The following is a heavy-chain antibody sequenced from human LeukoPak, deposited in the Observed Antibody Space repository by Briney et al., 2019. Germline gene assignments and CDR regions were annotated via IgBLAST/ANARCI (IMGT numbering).Heavy chain of an antibody. CDR2: INPSGGST. V-gene: IGHV1-46*01. D-gene: IGHD3-22*01. CDR1: GYTFSSYY. Sequence: ASVKVSCKASGYTFSSYYMHWVRQAPGQGLGWMGIINPSGGSTKYAQKLQGRVTMTRDTSTSTVYMELSSLRSEDTAVYYCARGDSSGPQVYWGQGTLVTVSS. J-gene: IGHJ4*02. CDR3: ARGDSSGPQVY.